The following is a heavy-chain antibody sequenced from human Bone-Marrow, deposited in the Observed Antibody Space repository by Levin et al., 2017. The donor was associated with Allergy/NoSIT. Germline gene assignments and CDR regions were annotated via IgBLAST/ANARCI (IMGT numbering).Heavy chain of an antibody. CDR2: IYFSGST. Sequence: SETLSLTCTVSGGSISGYYWSWIRRPPGKGLEWIGYIYFSGSTDYNPSLKSRVTISGDTSKNQFSLRLRSMTAADTAVYFCARDILSGYYPVYWGHGTLVTVSS. V-gene: IGHV4-59*13. J-gene: IGHJ4*01. CDR3: ARDILSGYYPVY. D-gene: IGHD3-9*01. CDR1: GGSISGYY.